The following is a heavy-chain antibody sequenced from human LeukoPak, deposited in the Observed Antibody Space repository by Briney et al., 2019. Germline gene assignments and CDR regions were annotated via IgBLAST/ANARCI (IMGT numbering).Heavy chain of an antibody. CDR2: ISASGGTT. Sequence: TGGSLRLSCAASGFTFSSYAMSWVRQAPGKGLEWVAAISASGGTTYYADPVKGRFTISRDNSKNTLYLQMNSLRAEDTALYYCAKGTSPLGAFDYWGQGSLVTVSS. CDR3: AKGTSPLGAFDY. V-gene: IGHV3-23*01. CDR1: GFTFSSYA. D-gene: IGHD1-26*01. J-gene: IGHJ4*02.